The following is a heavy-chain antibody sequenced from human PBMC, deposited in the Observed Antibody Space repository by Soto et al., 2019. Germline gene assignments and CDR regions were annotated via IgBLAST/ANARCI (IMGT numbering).Heavy chain of an antibody. CDR3: ARDLFKGHSTHYGMDV. CDR2: ISYDGSNK. Sequence: QVQLVESGGGVVQPGRSLRLSCAASGFTFSSYAMHWVRQAPGKGLEWVAVISYDGSNKYYADSVKGRFTISRDNSKNTLYLQMNSLRAEDTAVYYCARDLFKGHSTHYGMDVWGQGTTVTVSS. CDR1: GFTFSSYA. V-gene: IGHV3-30-3*01. J-gene: IGHJ6*02. D-gene: IGHD2-2*01.